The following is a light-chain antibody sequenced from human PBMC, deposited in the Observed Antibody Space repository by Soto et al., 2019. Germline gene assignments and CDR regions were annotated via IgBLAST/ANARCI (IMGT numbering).Light chain of an antibody. CDR1: QTISRN. Sequence: DIQMTQSPSSLSASVGDRVTITCRASQTISRNLNWYQQKPGKAPYLLIFAASNLQSGVPSMFSGSGSGADFTLTISRLQPEDFATYYCQQGHSAPLTFGGGTKLEIK. J-gene: IGKJ4*01. CDR2: AAS. CDR3: QQGHSAPLT. V-gene: IGKV1-39*01.